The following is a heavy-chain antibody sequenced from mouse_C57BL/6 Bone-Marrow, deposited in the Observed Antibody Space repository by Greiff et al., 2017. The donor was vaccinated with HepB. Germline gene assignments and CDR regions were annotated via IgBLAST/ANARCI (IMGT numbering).Heavy chain of an antibody. CDR3: GYNGGFAY. D-gene: IGHD3-1*01. CDR2: INSDGGST. J-gene: IGHJ3*01. V-gene: IGHV5-2*01. Sequence: EVQGVESGGGLVQPGESLKLSCESHEYEFPSHDMSWVRKTPEKRLELVAAINSDGGSTYYPDTMDRRFSISRDNTKKTLYLELSSLRSEDTAVYCSGYNGGFAYWGQGTLVTVAA. CDR1: EYEFPSHD.